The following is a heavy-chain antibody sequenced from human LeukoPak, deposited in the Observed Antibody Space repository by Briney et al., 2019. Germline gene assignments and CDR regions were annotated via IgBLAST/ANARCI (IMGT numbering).Heavy chain of an antibody. CDR2: IYHSGSS. J-gene: IGHJ4*02. D-gene: IGHD6-13*01. V-gene: IGHV4-59*01. Sequence: SETLSLTCTVSGGSISGYYWNWIRKPPGKGLEWIGYIYHSGSSNYNPSLKSRVTISVDTSKKQFSLMLSSVTAADTAVYYCARGDHYSSHRFDSWGQGTLVTVSS. CDR1: GGSISGYY. CDR3: ARGDHYSSHRFDS.